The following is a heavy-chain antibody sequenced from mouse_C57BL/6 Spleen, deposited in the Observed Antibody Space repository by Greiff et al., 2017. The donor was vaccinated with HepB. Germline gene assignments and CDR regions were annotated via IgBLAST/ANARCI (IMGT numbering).Heavy chain of an antibody. CDR2: IDPNSGGT. V-gene: IGHV1-72*01. CDR3: ARLGKTQGFAY. Sequence: QVQLQQPGAELVKPGASVKLSCKASGYTFTSYWMHWVKQRPGRGLEWIGRIDPNSGGTKYNEKFKSKATLTVDKPSSTAYMQLSSLTSEDSAVYYSARLGKTQGFAYWGQGTLVTVSA. CDR1: GYTFTSYW. J-gene: IGHJ3*01.